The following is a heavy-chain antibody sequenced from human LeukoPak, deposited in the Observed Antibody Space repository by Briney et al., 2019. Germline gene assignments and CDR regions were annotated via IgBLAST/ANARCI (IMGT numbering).Heavy chain of an antibody. CDR1: GFTFSSYD. CDR2: ISGSGGST. V-gene: IGHV3-23*01. CDR3: AKYLYCSGGSCYGMDV. J-gene: IGHJ6*02. Sequence: QPGGSLRLSCAASGFTFSSYDMHWVRQATGKGLEWVSAISGSGGSTYYADSVKGRFTISRDNSKNTLYLQMNSLRAEDTAVYYCAKYLYCSGGSCYGMDVWGQGTTVTVSS. D-gene: IGHD2-15*01.